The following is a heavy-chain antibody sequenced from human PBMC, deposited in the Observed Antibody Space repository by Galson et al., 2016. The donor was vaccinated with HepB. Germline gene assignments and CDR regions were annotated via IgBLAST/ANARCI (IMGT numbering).Heavy chain of an antibody. CDR3: ARARDRYGSGGPLDY. Sequence: SLRLSCAASGFTFSLFAIHWVRQAPGKGLEWVAMISYDGSNKYYADSVKSRFTISRDNPKNTLYLQMDSLRIEDTAIYSCARARDRYGSGGPLDYWGQGNLVTVSS. CDR2: ISYDGSNK. J-gene: IGHJ4*02. CDR1: GFTFSLFA. V-gene: IGHV3-30-3*01. D-gene: IGHD3-10*01.